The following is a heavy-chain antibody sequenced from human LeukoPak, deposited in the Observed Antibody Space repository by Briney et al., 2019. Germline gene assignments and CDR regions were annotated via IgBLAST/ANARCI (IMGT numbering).Heavy chain of an antibody. CDR1: GYSISSGYY. CDR3: AISKPYYDFWSGYLTTFDY. V-gene: IGHV3-23*01. J-gene: IGHJ4*02. CDR2: ISGSGGST. D-gene: IGHD3-3*01. Sequence: PSETLSLTXAVSGYSISSGYYWGWIRQPPGKGLEWVSAISGSGGSTYYADSVKGRFTISRDNSKNTLYLQMNSLRAEDTAVYYCAISKPYYDFWSGYLTTFDYWGQGTLVTVSS.